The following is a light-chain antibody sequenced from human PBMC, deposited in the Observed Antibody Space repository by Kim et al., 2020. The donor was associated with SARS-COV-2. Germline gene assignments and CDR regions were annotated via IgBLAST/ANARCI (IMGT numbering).Light chain of an antibody. CDR3: QTWGTVV. CDR2: LNSDGSH. CDR1: SGHSSYA. V-gene: IGLV4-69*01. Sequence: LGASVKLTCTLSSGHSSYAIAWHQQQPEKGPRYLMKLNSDGSHSKGDGIPDRFSGSGSGAERYLTISSLQSEDEADYYCQTWGTVVFGGGTQLTVL. J-gene: IGLJ2*01.